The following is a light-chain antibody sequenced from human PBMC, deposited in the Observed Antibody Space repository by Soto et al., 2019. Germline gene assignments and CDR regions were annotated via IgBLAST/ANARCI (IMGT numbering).Light chain of an antibody. CDR3: QKYNSAPWT. V-gene: IGKV1-27*01. Sequence: DIRMTQSPSSLSASVGDRVTITCRASQGISNYLAWYQQKPGKVPKVLIYAASTLQSGVPSRFSGSGYGTDFTLTISSLQPEDVATYYCQKYNSAPWTFAQGTKV. J-gene: IGKJ1*01. CDR1: QGISNY. CDR2: AAS.